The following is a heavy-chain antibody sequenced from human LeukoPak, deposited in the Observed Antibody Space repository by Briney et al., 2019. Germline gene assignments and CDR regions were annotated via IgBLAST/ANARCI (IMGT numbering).Heavy chain of an antibody. CDR2: ISGRAGAT. J-gene: IGHJ4*02. V-gene: IGHV3-23*01. D-gene: IGHD1-26*01. CDR1: GFIFRDYA. Sequence: GGSQRLSCVASGFIFRDYAMNWVRQAPGKGLEWVATISGRAGATYYEDSVRGRFTISRDNSENTLYLQMNSLRVEDTALYYCTKRGTGGSASHMDYWGQGILVTVSS. CDR3: TKRGTGGSASHMDY.